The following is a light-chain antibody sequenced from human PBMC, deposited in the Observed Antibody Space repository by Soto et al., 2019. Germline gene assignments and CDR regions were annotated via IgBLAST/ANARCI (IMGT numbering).Light chain of an antibody. CDR2: EVS. Sequence: QSALTQPASVSGSPGQSIAISCTGSSSDVGAYDYVSWYQQHPDKAPRLIMYEVSYRPSGVSNLFSGSKSVNTATLTISGLQAEDEGDYYCSSHTTSHTRLFGTGTKLTVL. J-gene: IGLJ1*01. CDR1: SSDVGAYDY. V-gene: IGLV2-14*03. CDR3: SSHTTSHTRL.